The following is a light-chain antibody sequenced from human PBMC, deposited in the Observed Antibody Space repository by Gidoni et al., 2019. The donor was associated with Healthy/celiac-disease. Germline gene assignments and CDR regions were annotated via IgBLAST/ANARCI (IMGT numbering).Light chain of an antibody. J-gene: IGKJ1*01. CDR2: GAA. CDR3: QQYNNWPPWT. Sequence: ERVMTQSPATLSVSPGERATLSCRASQSVSSNIAWYQQKPGHAPRLLIYGAATRATGIPARFSGSGSGTEFTLTISILQSEDFAFYYCQQYNNWPPWTFGQGTKVEIK. CDR1: QSVSSN. V-gene: IGKV3-15*01.